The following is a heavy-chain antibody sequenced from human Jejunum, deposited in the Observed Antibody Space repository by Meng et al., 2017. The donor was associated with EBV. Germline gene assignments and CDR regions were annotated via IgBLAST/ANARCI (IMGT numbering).Heavy chain of an antibody. CDR1: SGSIFSSNW. CDR3: ASIHPSIDS. V-gene: IGHV4-4*02. D-gene: IGHD2-21*01. Sequence: QMQMKESGPGLGTPSGTLSLTCAVSSGSIFSSNWWTWVRQPPGKGLAWIGEIYHSGSTNYNPSLKSRITMSLDKSKNQFSLKLRSVTAADTAVYYCASIHPSIDSWGPGTLVTVSS. J-gene: IGHJ4*02. CDR2: IYHSGST.